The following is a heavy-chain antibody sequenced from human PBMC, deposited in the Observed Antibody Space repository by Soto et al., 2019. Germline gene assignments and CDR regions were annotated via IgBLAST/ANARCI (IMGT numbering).Heavy chain of an antibody. Sequence: ESLCRAGPVSGGSISSYYWSWIRQPAGKGLEWIGCIYYSGSTNYNPSLKSRVTISVDTSNNQFSLKLSSVTAADTAAYYCERGVQLWSDGGWFDPWGQGTLVTVPS. CDR2: IYYSGST. CDR1: GGSISSYY. D-gene: IGHD5-18*01. V-gene: IGHV4-59*01. CDR3: ERGVQLWSDGGWFDP. J-gene: IGHJ5*02.